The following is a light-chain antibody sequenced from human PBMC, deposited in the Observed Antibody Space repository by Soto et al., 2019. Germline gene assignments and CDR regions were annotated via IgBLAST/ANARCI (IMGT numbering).Light chain of an antibody. V-gene: IGKV1-5*01. CDR3: QQYISYPYT. J-gene: IGKJ2*01. CDR2: DAS. CDR1: QTTNTW. Sequence: IQMTQFPSTLSASVGDRVTITCRASQTTNTWLAWYQQKPGTAPKLLIYDASSLEGGVPSRFSASGSGTDFTLTISSLQPDDLATYYCQQYISYPYTFGQGTKVEIK.